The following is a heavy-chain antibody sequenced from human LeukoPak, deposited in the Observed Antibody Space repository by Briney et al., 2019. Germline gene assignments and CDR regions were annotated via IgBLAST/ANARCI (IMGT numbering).Heavy chain of an antibody. Sequence: GGSLRLSCAASGFTFSNAWMSWVRQAPGKGLEWVGRIKSKTDGGTTDYAAPVKGRFTISRDDSKNTLYLQMNSLKTEDTAVYYCAKDHRGGYNLDAFDIWGQGTMVTVSS. J-gene: IGHJ3*02. CDR3: AKDHRGGYNLDAFDI. CDR1: GFTFSNAW. V-gene: IGHV3-15*01. D-gene: IGHD5-24*01. CDR2: IKSKTDGGTT.